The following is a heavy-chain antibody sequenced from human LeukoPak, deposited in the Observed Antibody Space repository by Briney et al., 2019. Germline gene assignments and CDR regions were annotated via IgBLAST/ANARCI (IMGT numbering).Heavy chain of an antibody. D-gene: IGHD6-13*01. CDR1: GGSISSYY. V-gene: IGHV4-59*08. CDR2: IYHSGST. CDR3: ASSPEQLVRGPHFDY. J-gene: IGHJ4*02. Sequence: NASETLSLTCTVSGGSISSYYWSWIRQPPGKGLEWIGYIYHSGSTNYNPSLKSRVTISVDTSKNQFSLKLSSVTAADTAVYYCASSPEQLVRGPHFDYWGQGTLVTVSS.